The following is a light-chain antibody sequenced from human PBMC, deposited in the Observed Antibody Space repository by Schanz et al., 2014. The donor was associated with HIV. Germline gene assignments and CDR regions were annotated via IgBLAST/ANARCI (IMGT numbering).Light chain of an antibody. J-gene: IGKJ1*01. CDR3: QQYGSSSWT. CDR1: QSIGKS. CDR2: QAS. Sequence: DVQMTQSPSSLSASVGDRVTITCRASQSIGKSLAWSQQRPGKAPKLLIYQASTLETGVPSTFSGGGSGTEFTLTISSLQPDDFATYYCQQYGSSSWTFGQGTKV. V-gene: IGKV1-5*03.